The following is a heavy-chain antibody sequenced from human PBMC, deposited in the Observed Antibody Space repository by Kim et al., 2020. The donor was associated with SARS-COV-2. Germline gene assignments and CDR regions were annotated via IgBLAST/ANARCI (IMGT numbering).Heavy chain of an antibody. V-gene: IGHV3-21*01. CDR3: ARARTNHYYDSRGAFDI. Sequence: GGSLRLSCAASGFTFSSYSMNWVRQAPGKGLEWVSSISSSSSYIYYADSVKGRFTISRDNAKNSLYLQMNSLRAEDTAVYYCARARTNHYYDSRGAFDIWGQGTMVTVSS. J-gene: IGHJ3*02. D-gene: IGHD3-22*01. CDR2: ISSSSSYI. CDR1: GFTFSSYS.